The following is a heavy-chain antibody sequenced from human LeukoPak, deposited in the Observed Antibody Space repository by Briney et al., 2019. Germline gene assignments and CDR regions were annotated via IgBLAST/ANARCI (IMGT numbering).Heavy chain of an antibody. D-gene: IGHD2-2*01. J-gene: IGHJ6*02. CDR1: GYTFTSYG. Sequence: ASVKVSCKASGYTFTSYGISWVRQAPGQGLEWMGWISAYNGNTNYAQKLQGRVTMTTDTSTSTAYMELRSLRSDDTAVYYCARDIVVVLAAEGSSYYYYGMDVWGQGTTVTVSS. V-gene: IGHV1-18*01. CDR3: ARDIVVVLAAEGSSYYYYGMDV. CDR2: ISAYNGNT.